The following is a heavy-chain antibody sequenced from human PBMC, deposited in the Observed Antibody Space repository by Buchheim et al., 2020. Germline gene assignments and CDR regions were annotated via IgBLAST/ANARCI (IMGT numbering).Heavy chain of an antibody. Sequence: QVQLQESGPGLVKPSETLSLTCTVSGDSISSSYWNWIRQPAGKGLEWIGRIYSSGNTNYSPSLQNRVTISVDTSKNQFSLKLSSVTSADTAVYYCARRRQESSPSSIDNWLDPWGQGTL. CDR1: GDSISSSY. J-gene: IGHJ5*02. D-gene: IGHD6-6*01. V-gene: IGHV4-4*07. CDR2: IYSSGNT. CDR3: ARRRQESSPSSIDNWLDP.